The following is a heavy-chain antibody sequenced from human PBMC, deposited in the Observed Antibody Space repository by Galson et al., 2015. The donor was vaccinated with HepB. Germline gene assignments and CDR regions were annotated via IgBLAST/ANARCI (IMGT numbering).Heavy chain of an antibody. CDR2: ISSSSSYI. V-gene: IGHV3-21*01. CDR1: GFTFSSYS. Sequence: SLRLSCPASGFTFSSYSMNWVRQAPGKGLEWVSSISSSSSYIYYADSVKGRFTISRDNAKNSLYLQMNSLRAEDTAVYYCARDRMVRGVIDYWGQGTLVTVSS. CDR3: ARDRMVRGVIDY. D-gene: IGHD3-10*01. J-gene: IGHJ4*02.